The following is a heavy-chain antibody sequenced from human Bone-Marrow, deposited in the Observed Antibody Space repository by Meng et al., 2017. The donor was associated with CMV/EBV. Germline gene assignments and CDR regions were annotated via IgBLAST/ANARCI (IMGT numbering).Heavy chain of an antibody. CDR1: SGSFSGYY. Sequence: LRLSCAVYSGSFSGYYWSWIRQPPGKGLEWIGEINHSGSTNYNRSLKTQVTISVDTSKTQFTLKLSSVTAADTAVYYCARALCSSCPLVDYWGQGTLVTVSS. CDR2: INHSGST. J-gene: IGHJ4*02. D-gene: IGHD6-13*01. CDR3: ARALCSSCPLVDY. V-gene: IGHV4-34*01.